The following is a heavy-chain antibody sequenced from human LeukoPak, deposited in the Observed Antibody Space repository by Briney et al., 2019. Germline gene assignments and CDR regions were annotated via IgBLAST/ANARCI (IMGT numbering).Heavy chain of an antibody. CDR2: ISYDGSNK. V-gene: IGHV3-30*18. CDR1: GFTFSSYG. CDR3: AKLGGISGYFY. Sequence: PGGSLRLSCAASGFTFSSYGMHWVRQAPGKGLEWVAVISYDGSNKYYADSVKGRFTISRDNSKNTLYLQMNSLRAEDTAVYYCAKLGGISGYFYWGQGTLVTVSS. J-gene: IGHJ4*02. D-gene: IGHD3-22*01.